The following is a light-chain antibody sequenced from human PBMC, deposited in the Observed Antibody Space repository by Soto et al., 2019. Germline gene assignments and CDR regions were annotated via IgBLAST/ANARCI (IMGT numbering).Light chain of an antibody. Sequence: DIQMTQSPSTLSASVGDRVTITCRASQSISSWLAWYQQKPRKAPKLLIYDASSLESGVPSRFSGSGSGTEFTLTISSLQPDDFATYYCQQYNSYWWTFGQGTKV. J-gene: IGKJ1*01. CDR2: DAS. V-gene: IGKV1-5*01. CDR3: QQYNSYWWT. CDR1: QSISSW.